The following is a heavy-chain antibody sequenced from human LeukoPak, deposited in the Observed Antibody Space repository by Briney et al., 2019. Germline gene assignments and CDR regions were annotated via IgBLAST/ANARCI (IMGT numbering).Heavy chain of an antibody. V-gene: IGHV4-4*07. CDR3: TRVSYFAFWSRSYSSPPGDAFDI. CDR2: VLTSGTA. D-gene: IGHD3-3*01. CDR1: RGSIRSSS. Sequence: SETLSLTCSISRGSIRSSSWTWIRQSAGKGLEWIGLVLTSGTAIYNPSLKSRVTMSLDTSKSQFSLNVTSVTAADTAVYYCTRVSYFAFWSRSYSSPPGDAFDIWGQGTMVIVSS. J-gene: IGHJ3*02.